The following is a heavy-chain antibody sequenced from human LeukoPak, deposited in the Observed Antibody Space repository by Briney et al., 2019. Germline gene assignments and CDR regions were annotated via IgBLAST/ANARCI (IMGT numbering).Heavy chain of an antibody. CDR3: AREGNVLRFLEWLPLGYYFDY. D-gene: IGHD3-3*01. Sequence: GGSLRLSCAASGFTFSSYGMHWVRQAPGKGLEWVAVIWYDGSNKYYADSVKGRFTISRDNSKNTLYLQMSSLRAEDTAVYYCAREGNVLRFLEWLPLGYYFDYWGQGTLVTVSS. V-gene: IGHV3-33*01. CDR1: GFTFSSYG. CDR2: IWYDGSNK. J-gene: IGHJ4*02.